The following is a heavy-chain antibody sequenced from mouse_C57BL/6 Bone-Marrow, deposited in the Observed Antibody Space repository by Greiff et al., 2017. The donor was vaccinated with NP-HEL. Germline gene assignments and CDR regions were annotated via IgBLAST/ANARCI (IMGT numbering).Heavy chain of an antibody. CDR3: ARPYGSRLPLYCDV. V-gene: IGHV5-4*01. CDR1: GFTFSSYA. Sequence: EVQLQESGGGLVKPGGSLKLSCAASGFTFSSYAMSLVRQTPETRLEWVATISDGGSYTYYPDNVKGRFTISRDNAKNNLYLQMSHLKAEDTAMYYCARPYGSRLPLYCDVWGTGTTVTVSA. D-gene: IGHD1-1*01. J-gene: IGHJ1*03. CDR2: ISDGGSYT.